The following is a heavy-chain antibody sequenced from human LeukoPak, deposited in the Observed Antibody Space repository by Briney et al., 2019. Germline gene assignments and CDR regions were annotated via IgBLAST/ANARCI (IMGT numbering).Heavy chain of an antibody. V-gene: IGHV4-38-2*02. CDR1: GYSISSAYY. CDR2: IYHSGST. J-gene: IGHJ4*02. CDR3: ASYDSSGYYRRVLY. D-gene: IGHD3-22*01. Sequence: PSETLSLTCSVSGYSISSAYYWGWIRQPPGKGLEWIGSIYHSGSTYYNPSLKSRVTISVDTSKNQFSLKLSSVTAADTAVYYCASYDSSGYYRRVLYWGQGTLVTVSS.